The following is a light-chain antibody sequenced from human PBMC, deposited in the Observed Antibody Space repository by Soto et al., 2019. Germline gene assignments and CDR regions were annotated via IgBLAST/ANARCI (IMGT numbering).Light chain of an antibody. CDR3: QQYNAWPFT. CDR2: DAS. V-gene: IGKV3-15*01. J-gene: IGKJ4*01. CDR1: QSVRSH. Sequence: EIVLTQSPATLSVSPGERATLSCRASQSVRSHLAWYRQRPGQAHRLLIYDASSRATGIPARFSVSGSGTEVALTISSLQSEDFAVYYCQQYNAWPFTFGGGTKVEIK.